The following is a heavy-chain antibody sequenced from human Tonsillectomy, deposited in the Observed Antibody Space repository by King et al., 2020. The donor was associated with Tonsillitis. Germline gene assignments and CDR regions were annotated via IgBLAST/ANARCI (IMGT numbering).Heavy chain of an antibody. CDR3: ARDFHPGDRSAFDI. CDR1: GFRFSDYH. CDR2: TRNKARSYTT. V-gene: IGHV3-72*01. D-gene: IGHD2-21*01. J-gene: IGHJ3*02. Sequence: VQLVESGGGLVQPGGSLRLSCAASGFRFSDYHIDWVRQAPGKGLEWVGRTRNKARSYTTEYVASVKGRFTISRDDSKYSVYLQMSSLKVEDKAVYYCARDFHPGDRSAFDIWGQGTMVTVSS.